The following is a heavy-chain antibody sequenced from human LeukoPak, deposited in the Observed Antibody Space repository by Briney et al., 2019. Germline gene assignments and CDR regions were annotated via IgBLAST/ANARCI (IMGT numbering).Heavy chain of an antibody. D-gene: IGHD4-23*01. V-gene: IGHV3-9*01. CDR1: GFTFDDYA. Sequence: GRSLRLSCAASGFTFDDYAMHWVRQAPGKGLEWVSGISRNSGSIGYADSVKGRFTISRDNAKNSLYLQMNSLRAEDTALYYCAKDPDYGGNTYYFDYWGQGTLVTVSS. J-gene: IGHJ4*02. CDR2: ISRNSGSI. CDR3: AKDPDYGGNTYYFDY.